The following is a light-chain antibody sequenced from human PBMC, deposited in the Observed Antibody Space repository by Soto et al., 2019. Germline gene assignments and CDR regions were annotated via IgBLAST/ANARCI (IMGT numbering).Light chain of an antibody. CDR2: DAS. CDR3: QQRSNWPALT. J-gene: IGKJ4*01. CDR1: QSVSSY. V-gene: IGKV3-11*01. Sequence: EIVLTQSPATLSLSPGERATLSCRASQSVSSYLAWYQQKPGQAPRLLIYDASNSATGIPARFSGSRSGTDFTLTISSLEPEDFGVYYCQQRSNWPALTFGGGTKVEIK.